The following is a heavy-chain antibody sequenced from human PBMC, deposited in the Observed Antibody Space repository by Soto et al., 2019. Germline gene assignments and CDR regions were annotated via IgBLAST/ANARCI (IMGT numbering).Heavy chain of an antibody. CDR2: ISSTSRFI. Sequence: EVHLVESGGGLVKPGGSLRLSCAASGFTFSSYSMNWVRQAPGKGLEWVSSISSTSRFIYYADSVKGRFTISRDNAKNALYLQMISLRAEDTAVYYCVSKGDDFWSRDFDYWGQGTLVTVSS. V-gene: IGHV3-21*01. CDR1: GFTFSSYS. D-gene: IGHD3-3*01. CDR3: VSKGDDFWSRDFDY. J-gene: IGHJ4*02.